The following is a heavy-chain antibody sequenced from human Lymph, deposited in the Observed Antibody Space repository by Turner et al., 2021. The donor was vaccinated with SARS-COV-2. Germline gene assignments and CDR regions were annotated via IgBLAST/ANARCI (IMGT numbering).Heavy chain of an antibody. CDR2: IIPMLDIA. V-gene: IGHV1-69*10. CDR1: GGTFSSYA. D-gene: IGHD1-20*01. CDR3: ARDVTGPLGY. J-gene: IGHJ4*02. Sequence: QVQLGQSGAEVKKPGSSVKVSCKASGGTFSSYALSWVRQAPGQGFEWMGGIIPMLDIANDAQKFQGRVTITADKSTSTAYMELSSLRSEDAAVYYCARDVTGPLGYWGQGTLVTVSS.